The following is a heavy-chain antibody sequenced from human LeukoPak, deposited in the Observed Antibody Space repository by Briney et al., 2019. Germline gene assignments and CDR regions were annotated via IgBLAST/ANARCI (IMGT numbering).Heavy chain of an antibody. J-gene: IGHJ2*01. CDR2: IYSSGST. V-gene: IGHV4-4*09. D-gene: IGHD3-10*01. Sequence: SETLSLTCTVSGGSISSYYWSWIRQPPGKGLECIGYIYSSGSTYYSPSLKSRIAMSIDTSKNQFSLKLSSVTAADTATYYCARRNYYASSWYFDLWGRGTLVTVSS. CDR3: ARRNYYASSWYFDL. CDR1: GGSISSYY.